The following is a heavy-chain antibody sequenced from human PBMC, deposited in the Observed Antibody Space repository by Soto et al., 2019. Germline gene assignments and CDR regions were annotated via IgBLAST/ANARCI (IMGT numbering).Heavy chain of an antibody. CDR3: AKDGKGGYGGYELDC. CDR2: ISSIDSST. Sequence: VQLLESGGGLVQPGGSLRLSCAASGFTFSNYALSWVRQAPGKGLEWVSSISSIDSSTNYADSVRGRFTISRDNSKNTLYLQINSLRAEDTAVYYCAKDGKGGYGGYELDCWGQGTLVTVSS. V-gene: IGHV3-23*01. J-gene: IGHJ4*02. D-gene: IGHD5-12*01. CDR1: GFTFSNYA.